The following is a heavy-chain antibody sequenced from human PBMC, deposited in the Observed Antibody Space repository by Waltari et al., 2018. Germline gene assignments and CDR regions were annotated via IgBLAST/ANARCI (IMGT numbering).Heavy chain of an antibody. V-gene: IGHV1-2*02. J-gene: IGHJ4*02. CDR2: INPNSGGT. Sequence: QVQLVQSGAEVKKPGASVKVSCKASGYTFTGYYMNWVRQAPGQGLEWMGCINPNSGGTNYAQKFQGSVTMTRDTSISTAYMELSRLRSDDTAVYYCARDGCGGECSPDYWGQGTLVTVSS. CDR3: ARDGCGGECSPDY. CDR1: GYTFTGYY. D-gene: IGHD2-21*01.